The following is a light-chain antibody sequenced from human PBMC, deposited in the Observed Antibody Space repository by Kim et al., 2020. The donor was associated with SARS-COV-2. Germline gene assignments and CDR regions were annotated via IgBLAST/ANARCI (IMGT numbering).Light chain of an antibody. CDR1: QSISSY. J-gene: IGKJ1*01. CDR2: AAS. Sequence: ASVGDRVTITCRASQSISSYLNWYQQKPGKAPKLLIYAASSLQSGVPSRFSGSGSGTDFTLTISSLQPEDFATYYCQQSYSTPATFGQGTKVDIK. CDR3: QQSYSTPAT. V-gene: IGKV1-39*01.